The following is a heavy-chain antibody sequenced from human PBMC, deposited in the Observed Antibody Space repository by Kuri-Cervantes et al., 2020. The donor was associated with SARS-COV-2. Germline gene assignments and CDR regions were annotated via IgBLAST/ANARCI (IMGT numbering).Heavy chain of an antibody. CDR1: GGSISNYY. CDR2: IYDSGST. D-gene: IGHD1-26*01. V-gene: IGHV4-59*01. J-gene: IGHJ5*02. Sequence: SETLSLTCTVSGGSISNYYCNWIRQPPGKGLEWIGYIYDSGSTNYNPSLKSRVTISVDTSKNQFPLKLSSVTAADTAVYYCAREGDGGELQAWGQGTLVTVSS. CDR3: AREGDGGELQA.